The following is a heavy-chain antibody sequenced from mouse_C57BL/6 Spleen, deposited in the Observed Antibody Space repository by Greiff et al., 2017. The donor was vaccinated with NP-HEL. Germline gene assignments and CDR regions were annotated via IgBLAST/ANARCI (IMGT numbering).Heavy chain of an antibody. Sequence: VHLVESGAELVRPGTSVKVSCKASGYAFTNYLIEWVKQRPGQGLEWIGVINPGSGGTNYNEKFKGKATLTADKSSSTAYMQLSSLTSEDSAVYFCARAPTAYWYFDVWGTGTTVTVSS. CDR3: ARAPTAYWYFDV. V-gene: IGHV1-54*01. CDR1: GYAFTNYL. CDR2: INPGSGGT. J-gene: IGHJ1*03. D-gene: IGHD4-1*02.